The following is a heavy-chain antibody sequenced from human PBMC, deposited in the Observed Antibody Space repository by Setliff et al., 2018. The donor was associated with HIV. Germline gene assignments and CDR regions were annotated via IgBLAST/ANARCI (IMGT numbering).Heavy chain of an antibody. CDR3: VKDVLKFWSGSGALDF. Sequence: PGGSLSLSCAASGFTFNSYGIHWVRQAPGKGLEWVALIWYDASKKEYSDSVKGRFNILRDDSKKTAYLQMNSLRDEDTAVYYCVKDVLKFWSGSGALDFWGPGTLVTVSS. CDR2: IWYDASKK. CDR1: GFTFNSYG. V-gene: IGHV3-33*06. J-gene: IGHJ4*02. D-gene: IGHD3-3*01.